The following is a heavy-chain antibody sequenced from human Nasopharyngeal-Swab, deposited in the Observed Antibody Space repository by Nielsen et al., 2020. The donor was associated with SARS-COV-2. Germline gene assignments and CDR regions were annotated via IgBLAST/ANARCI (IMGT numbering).Heavy chain of an antibody. V-gene: IGHV4-34*01. J-gene: IGHJ4*02. Sequence: WICQPPGKGLEWIGEINHSGSTNYNPSLKSRVTISVDTSKNQFSLKLSSVTAADTAVYYCARDPGSGSFYFDYWGQGTLVTVSS. D-gene: IGHD3-22*01. CDR2: INHSGST. CDR3: ARDPGSGSFYFDY.